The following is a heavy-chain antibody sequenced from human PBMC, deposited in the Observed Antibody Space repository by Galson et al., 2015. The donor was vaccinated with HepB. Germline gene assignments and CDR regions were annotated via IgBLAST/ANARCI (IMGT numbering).Heavy chain of an antibody. CDR2: INSGGDII. J-gene: IGHJ6*02. CDR3: NAGTYYSDMDV. CDR1: GITFSDFY. D-gene: IGHD1-26*01. Sequence: SLRLSCATSGITFSDFYINWFRQAPGKGLEWVLFINSGGDIIYYRDFIKGRFTASRDKPRNSLYLQMNSLRAEDTAVYFCNAGTYYSDMDVWGQGTTVAVSS. V-gene: IGHV3-11*01.